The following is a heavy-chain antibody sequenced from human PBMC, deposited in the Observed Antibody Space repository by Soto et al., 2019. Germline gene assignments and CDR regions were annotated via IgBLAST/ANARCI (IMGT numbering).Heavy chain of an antibody. CDR3: ARGPDYEGYFDY. CDR1: GGTFSNYA. Sequence: QVRLVQSGAEVKKPGSSVKVSCKASGGTFSNYAIAWLRQAPGQGLEWMGGIILPFGTPNYAQKFQGRVTITADESMTTAYMEMSGLASEGTAVYYCARGPDYEGYFDYWGRGTLVTVSS. J-gene: IGHJ4*02. D-gene: IGHD4-17*01. V-gene: IGHV1-69*12. CDR2: IILPFGTP.